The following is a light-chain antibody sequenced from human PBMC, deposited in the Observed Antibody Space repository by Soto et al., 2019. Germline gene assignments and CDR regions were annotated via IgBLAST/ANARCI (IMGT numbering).Light chain of an antibody. V-gene: IGKV3D-15*01. Sequence: EIVMTQSPATLSVSLGERATLSCRASQSVSSILAWYQQKPGQAPRLLIYGASTRATGIPARFSGSGSGTEFTLTISSLQSEDFAVYYCQQYNNWPPGTFGQGTKLEI. CDR2: GAS. CDR1: QSVSSI. CDR3: QQYNNWPPGT. J-gene: IGKJ2*02.